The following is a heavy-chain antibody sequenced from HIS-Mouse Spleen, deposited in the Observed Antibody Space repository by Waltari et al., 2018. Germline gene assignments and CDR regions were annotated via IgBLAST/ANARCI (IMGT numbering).Heavy chain of an antibody. D-gene: IGHD2-15*01. V-gene: IGHV4-59*01. Sequence: QVQLQESGPGLVKPSETLSLTCTASGGSISSYYWSWIRQPPGKGLEGIGYIYYSGSTNYNPALKCRVTISVDTSKNQFSLKLSSVTAADTAVYYCARKRGGSWRFDYWGQGTLVTVSS. CDR1: GGSISSYY. CDR2: IYYSGST. J-gene: IGHJ4*02. CDR3: ARKRGGSWRFDY.